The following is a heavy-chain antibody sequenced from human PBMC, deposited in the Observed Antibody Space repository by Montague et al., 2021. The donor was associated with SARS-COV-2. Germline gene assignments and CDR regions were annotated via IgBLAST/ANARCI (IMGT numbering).Heavy chain of an antibody. D-gene: IGHD1-26*01. Sequence: TLSPTCTVSGASISTGIYYWSWIRQPAGKGLEWIGRIRTTGHTDYNSSLESRVFMSVDTPTNQFSLSLTSVTAADTAVYFCARFGSGTLEFDLWGQGTLVTVSS. CDR3: ARFGSGTLEFDL. V-gene: IGHV4-61*02. J-gene: IGHJ4*02. CDR1: GASISTGIYY. CDR2: IRTTGHT.